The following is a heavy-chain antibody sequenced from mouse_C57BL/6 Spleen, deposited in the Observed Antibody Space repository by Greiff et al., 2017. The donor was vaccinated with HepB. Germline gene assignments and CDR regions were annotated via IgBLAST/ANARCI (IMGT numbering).Heavy chain of an antibody. CDR3: ARRGTTVVEDWYFDV. V-gene: IGHV1-18*01. J-gene: IGHJ1*03. D-gene: IGHD1-1*01. CDR2: INPNNGGT. CDR1: GYTFTDYN. Sequence: DVQLQESGPELVKPGASVKIPCKASGYTFTDYNMDWVKQSHGKSLEWIGDINPNNGGTIYNQKFKGKATLTVDKSSSTAYMELRSLTSEDTAVYYCARRGTTVVEDWYFDVWGTGTTVTVSS.